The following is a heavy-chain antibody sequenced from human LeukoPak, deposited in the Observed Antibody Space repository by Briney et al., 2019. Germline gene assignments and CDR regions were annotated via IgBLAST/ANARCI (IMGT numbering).Heavy chain of an antibody. CDR1: GYTFTSYG. CDR2: ISAYNGNT. V-gene: IGHV1-18*01. CDR3: ATTDTIFGVVTPDAFDI. J-gene: IGHJ3*02. Sequence: ASVKVSCKASGYTFTSYGISWVRQAPGQGLEWMGWISAYNGNTNYAQKLQGRVTMTTDTSTSTAYMELRSLRSDDTAVYYCATTDTIFGVVTPDAFDIWGQGTMVTVPS. D-gene: IGHD3-3*01.